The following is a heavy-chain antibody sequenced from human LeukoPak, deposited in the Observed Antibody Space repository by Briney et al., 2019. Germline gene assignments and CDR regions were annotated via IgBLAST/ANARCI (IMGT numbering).Heavy chain of an antibody. J-gene: IGHJ4*02. CDR3: AREKNRGSYFDY. D-gene: IGHD2/OR15-2a*01. CDR2: ISSSGSTI. CDR1: VFTFSSYE. Sequence: PGGSLRLSCAASVFTFSSYEMNWVRQAPGKGLEWVSYISSSGSTIYYADSVKGRFTISRDNAKNSLYLQMNSLRAEDTTVYYCAREKNRGSYFDYWGQGTLVTVSS. V-gene: IGHV3-48*03.